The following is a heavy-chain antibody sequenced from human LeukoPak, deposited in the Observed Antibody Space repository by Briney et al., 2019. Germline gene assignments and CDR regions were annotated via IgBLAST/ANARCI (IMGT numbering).Heavy chain of an antibody. CDR1: GFTFSSYG. D-gene: IGHD2-15*01. J-gene: IGHJ4*02. Sequence: PGRSLRLSCAASGFTFSSYGMHWVRQAPGKGLEWVAVISYDGSNKYYADSVKGRFTISRDNSKNTLYLQMNSLRAEDTAVYYCATTRRMLVVAATPLGYWGQGTLVTVSS. CDR2: ISYDGSNK. V-gene: IGHV3-30*03. CDR3: ATTRRMLVVAATPLGY.